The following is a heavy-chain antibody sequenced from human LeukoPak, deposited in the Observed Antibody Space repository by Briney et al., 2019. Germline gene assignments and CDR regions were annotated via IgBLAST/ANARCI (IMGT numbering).Heavy chain of an antibody. CDR2: ISAYDGNT. J-gene: IGHJ5*02. D-gene: IGHD6-13*01. CDR1: GGTFSSYA. Sequence: GASVKVSCKASGGTFSSYAISWVRQAPGQGLEWVGWISAYDGNTNYAQRFQDRVTMTTDTSTTTAYMELRSLRSDDTAVYYCARDKVIASAGTPNWFDPWGQGTLVTVSS. CDR3: ARDKVIASAGTPNWFDP. V-gene: IGHV1-18*01.